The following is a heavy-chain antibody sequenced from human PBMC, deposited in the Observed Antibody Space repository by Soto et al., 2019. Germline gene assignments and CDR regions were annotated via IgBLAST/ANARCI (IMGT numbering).Heavy chain of an antibody. CDR2: IYDSGST. D-gene: IGHD6-19*01. Sequence: PSETLSLTCTVSGGSISSGYWSWIRQPPGKGLECIGYIYDSGSTTYNPSLTSRVTISLDASKSQFSLKVRSVTAADTAVYYCARDKGSGWADRDYWGQGILVTVSS. V-gene: IGHV4-59*01. CDR1: GGSISSGY. J-gene: IGHJ4*02. CDR3: ARDKGSGWADRDY.